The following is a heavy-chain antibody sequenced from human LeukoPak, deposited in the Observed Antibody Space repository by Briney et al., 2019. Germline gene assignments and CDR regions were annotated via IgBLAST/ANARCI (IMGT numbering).Heavy chain of an antibody. J-gene: IGHJ4*02. Sequence: TGGSLRLSCTASGFTFGDYAMSWFRQAPGKGLEWVGFIRSKAYGGTTEYAASAKGRFTISRDDSKSIAYLQMNSLKTEDTAVYYCTRDLTYYYDSSGYYGFDYWGQGTLVTVSS. CDR3: TRDLTYYYDSSGYYGFDY. V-gene: IGHV3-49*03. CDR2: IRSKAYGGTT. CDR1: GFTFGDYA. D-gene: IGHD3-22*01.